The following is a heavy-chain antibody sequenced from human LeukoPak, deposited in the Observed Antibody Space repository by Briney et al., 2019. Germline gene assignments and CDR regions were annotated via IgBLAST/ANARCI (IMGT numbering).Heavy chain of an antibody. CDR1: GYTFTSYG. V-gene: IGHV1-18*01. J-gene: IGHJ6*02. Sequence: ASVKVSCKASGYTFTSYGISWVRQAPGQGLEWMGWISAYNGNTNYAQKLQGRVTMTTDTSTSTAYMELRSLRSDDTAVYYCASPKPSNYYYYGMDVWGQGTTVTVSS. CDR2: ISAYNGNT. CDR3: ASPKPSNYYYYGMDV.